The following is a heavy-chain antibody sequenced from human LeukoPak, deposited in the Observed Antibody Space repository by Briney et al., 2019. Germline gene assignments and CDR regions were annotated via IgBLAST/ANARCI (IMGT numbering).Heavy chain of an antibody. D-gene: IGHD5-12*01. CDR1: GGSTSISSYY. CDR3: ARGIGGYDLYFDN. V-gene: IGHV4-39*01. CDR2: IFYTETT. Sequence: PETLSPTCTVSGGSTSISSYYWGWIRHPPWKGLEWTGRIFYTETTYYNPSLKSPLPITLAPSKNQFSLKLCSVTPADPAVYYCARGIGGYDLYFDNWGQGALVTVSS. J-gene: IGHJ4*02.